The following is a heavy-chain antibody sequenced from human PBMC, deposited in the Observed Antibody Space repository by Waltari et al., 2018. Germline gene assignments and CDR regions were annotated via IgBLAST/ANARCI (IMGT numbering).Heavy chain of an antibody. J-gene: IGHJ3*02. CDR2: INHSGST. V-gene: IGHV4-34*01. Sequence: QVQLQQWGAGLLKPSETLSLTCAVYGGSVSGYYWSWIRQPPGKGLEWIGEINHSGSTNYNPSLKSRVTISVDTSKNQFSLKLSSVTAADTAVYYCATVKTTVTTGGAFDIWGQGTMVTVSS. CDR3: ATVKTTVTTGGAFDI. D-gene: IGHD4-17*01. CDR1: GGSVSGYY.